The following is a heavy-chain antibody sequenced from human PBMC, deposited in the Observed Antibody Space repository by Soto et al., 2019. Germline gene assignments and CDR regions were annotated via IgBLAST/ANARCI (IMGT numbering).Heavy chain of an antibody. CDR3: AKDMVPLGVELELHAFDI. CDR1: GFTFTNSG. CDR2: ISASCSST. Sequence: GGSLRLSCAASGFTFTNSGMSWVRQAPGKGLDWVSGISASCSSTNYADSVKGRFTISRDNSKNTLYLQMNSLRAEDTAVYYCAKDMVPLGVELELHAFDIWGQGTMVTVSS. J-gene: IGHJ3*02. V-gene: IGHV3-23*01. D-gene: IGHD1-7*01.